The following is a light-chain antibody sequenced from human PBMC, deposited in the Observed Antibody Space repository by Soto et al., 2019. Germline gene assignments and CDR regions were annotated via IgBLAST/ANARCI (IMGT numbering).Light chain of an antibody. Sequence: EIVLTQSPGTLSLSPGERATLSCRASHSVSSSYLAWYQQKPGQAPRLLIYGASSRATGIPDRFSGSGSGTDFTLTISRLEPEDFALYYCQHYYGTSPVTFGQGTRLEIK. J-gene: IGKJ5*01. CDR3: QHYYGTSPVT. CDR1: HSVSSSY. CDR2: GAS. V-gene: IGKV3-20*01.